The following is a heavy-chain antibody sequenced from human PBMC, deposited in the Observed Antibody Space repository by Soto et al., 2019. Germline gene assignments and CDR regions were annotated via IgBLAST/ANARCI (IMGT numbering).Heavy chain of an antibody. CDR2: IGTAGDT. CDR1: GFTFSSYD. J-gene: IGHJ4*02. Sequence: EVQLVESGGGLVQPGGSLRLSCAASGFTFSSYDMLWVRQATGKGLEWVSAIGTAGDTYYPGSVKGRFTIARGNAKNSLYLQMNSLRAEDTAVYYCAGASGVLWFGEYCFDYWGQGTLVTVSS. CDR3: AGASGVLWFGEYCFDY. D-gene: IGHD3-10*01. V-gene: IGHV3-13*01.